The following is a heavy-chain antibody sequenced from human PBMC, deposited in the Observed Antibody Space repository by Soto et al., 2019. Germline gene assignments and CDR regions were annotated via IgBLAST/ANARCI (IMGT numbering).Heavy chain of an antibody. J-gene: IGHJ6*02. Sequence: GSLRLPCAASGFTVSNAWMNGVRQAPGKGLEWVGRIKSKTDGGTTDYAAPVKGRFTLSRDDSKNTLYLQMNSLKTEDTAVYYCTTGTHRYYDFCSAGIDFWAQGTTVPVSS. V-gene: IGHV3-15*07. CDR2: IKSKTDGGTT. CDR1: GFTVSNAW. CDR3: TTGTHRYYDFCSAGIDF. D-gene: IGHD3-3*01.